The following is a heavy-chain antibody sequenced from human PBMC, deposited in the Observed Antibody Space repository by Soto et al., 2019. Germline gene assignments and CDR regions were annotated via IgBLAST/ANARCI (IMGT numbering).Heavy chain of an antibody. J-gene: IGHJ4*02. Sequence: QVQLVESGGGVVQPGRSLRLSCAASGFTFSTYGMHWVRQAPGKGLEWVAVISYDGSNKYYADSVKGRFTISSDNSKNTVYLQMNSLRAEDTAVYYCAKDFEMPHNGYYWGQGTLVTVSS. V-gene: IGHV3-30*18. CDR2: ISYDGSNK. CDR3: AKDFEMPHNGYY. CDR1: GFTFSTYG. D-gene: IGHD1-1*01.